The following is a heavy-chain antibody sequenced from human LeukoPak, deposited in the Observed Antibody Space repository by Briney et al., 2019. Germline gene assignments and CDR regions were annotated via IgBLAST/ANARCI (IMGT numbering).Heavy chain of an antibody. CDR3: ARAAGVDQLYLDY. V-gene: IGHV3-7*01. J-gene: IGHJ4*02. CDR1: RFTFSSYW. D-gene: IGHD2-2*01. Sequence: PGGSLRLSCAASRFTFSSYWMSWVRQAPGKGLEWVANIKQDGSEKYYVDSVKGRFTISRDNAKNSLYLQMNSLRAEDTAVYYCARAAGVDQLYLDYWGQGTLVTVSS. CDR2: IKQDGSEK.